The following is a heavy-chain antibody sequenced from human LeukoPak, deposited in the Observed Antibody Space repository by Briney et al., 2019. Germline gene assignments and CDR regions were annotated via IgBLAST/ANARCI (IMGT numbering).Heavy chain of an antibody. V-gene: IGHV3-23*01. D-gene: IGHD2-15*01. J-gene: IGHJ4*02. CDR3: ATIGYCSGGSCYSAYFDY. CDR1: GFTFSSYA. Sequence: GGSLRLSCAASGFTFSSYAMSWVRQAPGKGLEWVSAISGSGGSTYYADSVKGRFTISRDNSKNTLYLQMNSLRAEDTAVYYCATIGYCSGGSCYSAYFDYWGQGTLATVSS. CDR2: ISGSGGST.